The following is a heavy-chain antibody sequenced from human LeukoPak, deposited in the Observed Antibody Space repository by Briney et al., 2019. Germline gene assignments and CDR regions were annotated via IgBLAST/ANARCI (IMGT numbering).Heavy chain of an antibody. Sequence: GGSLRLSCAACGFTFSSYAMHWVRQAPGKGLVWVAVISYGGSNKYYAVSVKVRFTITRDNSKNTLYLQMNSLRAEDTAVYYCARSSGYCSSTSCYSPFDYWGQGTLVTVSS. CDR2: ISYGGSNK. D-gene: IGHD2-2*01. CDR1: GFTFSSYA. V-gene: IGHV3-30*04. J-gene: IGHJ4*02. CDR3: ARSSGYCSSTSCYSPFDY.